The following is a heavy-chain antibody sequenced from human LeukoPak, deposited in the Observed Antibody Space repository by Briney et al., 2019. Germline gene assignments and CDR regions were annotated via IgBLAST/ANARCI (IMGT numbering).Heavy chain of an antibody. CDR1: GDSISSYY. CDR3: AREPTNSRFDP. D-gene: IGHD5-24*01. J-gene: IGHJ5*02. Sequence: SETLSLTCTVSGDSISSYYWSWIRHPPGKGLEWIGYIYYTGSTNYNPSLESRVIISVDRSKSQFSLKLSAVTAADTAVYYCAREPTNSRFDPWGQGTLVTVSS. V-gene: IGHV4-59*12. CDR2: IYYTGST.